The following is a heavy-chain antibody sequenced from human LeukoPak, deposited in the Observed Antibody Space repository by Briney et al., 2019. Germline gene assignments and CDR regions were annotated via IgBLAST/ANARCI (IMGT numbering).Heavy chain of an antibody. CDR1: GDSISSYY. CDR3: ARSLYYSGSDSFDI. CDR2: IYYSGST. D-gene: IGHD3-10*01. Sequence: PSETLSLTCTGSGDSISSYYGNCIRQPPGKGLEWSGYIYYSGSTTYNPSLKSRVTISVDTSKNQFSLKLSSVTAADTAVYYCARSLYYSGSDSFDIWGQGTMVPVSS. J-gene: IGHJ3*02. V-gene: IGHV4-59*01.